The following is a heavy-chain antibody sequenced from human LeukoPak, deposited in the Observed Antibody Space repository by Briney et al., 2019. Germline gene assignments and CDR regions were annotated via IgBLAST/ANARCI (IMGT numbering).Heavy chain of an antibody. D-gene: IGHD4-17*01. Sequence: SETLSLTCTVSGGSVSSGSYYWSWIRQPPGKGLEWIGYIYYRGSTNYNPSLKSRVTISVDTSKNQFSLKLSSVTAADTAVYYCVLYHDYGDYGILGYFDYWGQGTLVTVSS. V-gene: IGHV4-61*01. J-gene: IGHJ4*02. CDR1: GGSVSSGSYY. CDR3: VLYHDYGDYGILGYFDY. CDR2: IYYRGST.